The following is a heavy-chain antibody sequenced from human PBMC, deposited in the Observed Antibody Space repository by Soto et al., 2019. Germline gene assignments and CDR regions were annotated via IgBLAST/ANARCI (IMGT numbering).Heavy chain of an antibody. J-gene: IGHJ4*02. CDR1: GFTFSDCA. Sequence: GGSLRLSCEASGFTFSDCAMSWVRQAPGKGLEWVSGISGTGRSTFYADSVKDRFTISRDDSKNTVYLQMTSLRAEDTAVYYCAKGNTSGWYFFDYWGQGTLVTVS. CDR2: ISGTGRST. V-gene: IGHV3-23*01. CDR3: AKGNTSGWYFFDY. D-gene: IGHD6-19*01.